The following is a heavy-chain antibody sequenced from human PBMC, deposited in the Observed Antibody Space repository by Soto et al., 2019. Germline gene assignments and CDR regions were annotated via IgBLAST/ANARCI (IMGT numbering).Heavy chain of an antibody. CDR3: AMSVIYYYGMDV. CDR2: IYYSGST. CDR1: GGSISSSSYY. J-gene: IGHJ6*02. Sequence: SETLSVTCTVSGGSISSSSYYWGWIRQPPGKGLEWIGSIYYSGSTYYNPSLKSRVTISVDTSKNQFSLKLSSVTAADTAVYYCAMSVIYYYGMDVWGQGTTVTVSS. V-gene: IGHV4-39*01.